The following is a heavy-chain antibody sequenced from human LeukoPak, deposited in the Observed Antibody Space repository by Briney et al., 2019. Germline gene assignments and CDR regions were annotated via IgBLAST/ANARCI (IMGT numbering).Heavy chain of an antibody. CDR2: MSYDESDK. V-gene: IGHV3-30*18. D-gene: IGHD3-22*01. CDR1: GFTFRNYG. Sequence: GGSLRLSCAVSGFTFRNYGMHWVRQAPGKGLEWVAVMSYDESDKYYGDSVKGRFTISRDNSKNTLFLQMNSLRAEDTAVYFCAKDFRRADYYDSSGYYRMIDYWGQGTLVTVSS. J-gene: IGHJ4*02. CDR3: AKDFRRADYYDSSGYYRMIDY.